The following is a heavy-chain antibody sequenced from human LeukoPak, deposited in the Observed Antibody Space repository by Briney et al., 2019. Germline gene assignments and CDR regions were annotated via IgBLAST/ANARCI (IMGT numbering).Heavy chain of an antibody. CDR1: GFTFSSYG. CDR3: EKDLGGSGDYRPY. J-gene: IGHJ4*02. D-gene: IGHD2-21*02. V-gene: IGHV3-30*18. Sequence: GGSLRLSCAASGFTFSSYGMHWVRQAPGKGLEWVAVISYDGSNKYYADSVKGRFTISRDNSKNTLYLQMNSLSAEDTAVYYCEKDLGGSGDYRPYWGQGSVVTVSS. CDR2: ISYDGSNK.